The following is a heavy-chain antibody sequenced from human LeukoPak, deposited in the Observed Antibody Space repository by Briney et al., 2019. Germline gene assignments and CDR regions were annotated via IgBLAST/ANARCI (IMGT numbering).Heavy chain of an antibody. CDR3: ARAQYTYEDY. J-gene: IGHJ4*02. CDR2: INPNSGGT. V-gene: IGHV1-2*02. CDR1: GYTFTGYY. Sequence: GASVKVSCKASGYTFTGYYMHWVRQAPGQGLEWMGWINPNSGGTNYAQRFQGRVTMTRDTSISTAYMELNSLRSDDTAVYFCARAQYTYEDYWGQGTLVTVSS. D-gene: IGHD5-18*01.